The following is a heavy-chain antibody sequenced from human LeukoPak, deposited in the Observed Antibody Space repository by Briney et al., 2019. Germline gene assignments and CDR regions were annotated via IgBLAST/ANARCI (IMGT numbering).Heavy chain of an antibody. V-gene: IGHV1-18*01. CDR3: AREGRLMPDTTVHP. CDR2: VSAYSGNT. CDR1: GYTFTNYA. J-gene: IGHJ5*02. D-gene: IGHD2/OR15-2a*01. Sequence: ASVKVSCKASGYTFTNYAVSWLRQAPGQTLEWMGWVSAYSGNTNYAQNFHDRLTMTTDTSTSTAYMELRSLTSEDTAVYYCAREGRLMPDTTVHPWGQGTLVTVSP.